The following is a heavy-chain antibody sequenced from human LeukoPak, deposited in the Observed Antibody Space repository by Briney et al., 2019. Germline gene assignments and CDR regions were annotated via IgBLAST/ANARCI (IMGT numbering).Heavy chain of an antibody. Sequence: ASVKVSCKASGYTFTGYYMHWVRQAPGQGLEWMGWINPNSGGTNYAQKFQGRVTMTRGTSISTAYMELSRLRSDDTAVYYCARDTTMITFGGVIPLQDYWGQGTLVTVSS. J-gene: IGHJ4*02. CDR2: INPNSGGT. CDR1: GYTFTGYY. V-gene: IGHV1-2*02. D-gene: IGHD3-16*02. CDR3: ARDTTMITFGGVIPLQDY.